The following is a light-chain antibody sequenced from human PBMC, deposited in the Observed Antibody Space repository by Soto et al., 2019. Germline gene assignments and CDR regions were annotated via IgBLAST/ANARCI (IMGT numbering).Light chain of an antibody. J-gene: IGLJ1*01. CDR3: CSYAGGLTSAGYV. V-gene: IGLV2-23*01. CDR1: SSDVGSYTL. Sequence: QSALTQPASVSGSPGQSITISCTGTSSDVGSYTLVSWYQQHPGEAPKLIIYEGSKRPSGVSNRFSGSKSVNTASLTISGLRAEDEADYYCCSYAGGLTSAGYVFGIATKLTVL. CDR2: EGS.